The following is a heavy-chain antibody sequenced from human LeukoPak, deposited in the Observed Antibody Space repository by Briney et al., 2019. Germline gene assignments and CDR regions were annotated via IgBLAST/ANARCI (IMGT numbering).Heavy chain of an antibody. CDR3: ASRPGYYYDSSGYQGRGAFDI. Sequence: SETLSLTCAVYGGSVYGGSLSGYYWSWIRQPPGKGLEWIGEINHSGSTNYNPSLKSRVTISADTSKNQFSLELSSVTAADTAVYYCASRPGYYYDSSGYQGRGAFDIWGQGTMVTVSS. CDR1: GGSLSGYY. D-gene: IGHD3-22*01. J-gene: IGHJ3*02. CDR2: INHSGST. V-gene: IGHV4-34*01.